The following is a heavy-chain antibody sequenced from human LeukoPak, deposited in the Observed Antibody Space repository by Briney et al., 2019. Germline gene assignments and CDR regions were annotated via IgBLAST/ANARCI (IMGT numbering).Heavy chain of an antibody. CDR2: LYYSGRS. CDR3: ARSFTDNFFFEN. Sequence: PSETLSLTCTVSGDSINSSNSYRGWIRQPPGKGLEWIGSLYYSGRSYYNPSLKSRVTISADTSKNQISLKLTSVTAADTAVYYCARSFTDNFFFENWGQGTLVTVSS. J-gene: IGHJ4*02. V-gene: IGHV4-39*01. D-gene: IGHD1-1*01. CDR1: GDSINSSNSY.